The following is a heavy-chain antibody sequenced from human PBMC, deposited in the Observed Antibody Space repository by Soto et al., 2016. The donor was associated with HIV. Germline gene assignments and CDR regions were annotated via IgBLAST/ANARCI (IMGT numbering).Heavy chain of an antibody. J-gene: IGHJ3*02. V-gene: IGHV4-31*03. CDR2: IYHNGDT. CDR1: GGSISSGGYF. D-gene: IGHD3-16*01. CDR3: ARVPGFGGVCRLVVGGPFDI. Sequence: QVRLQESGPGLVKPSQTLSLTCTVSGGSISSGGYFWSWIRQLPGKGLAWIGHIYHNGDTHYNPSLKNRLIISVDTSNNHFSLKLVSVTAADTAMYYCARVPGFGGVCRLVVGGPFDIVGQGTTVTVSS.